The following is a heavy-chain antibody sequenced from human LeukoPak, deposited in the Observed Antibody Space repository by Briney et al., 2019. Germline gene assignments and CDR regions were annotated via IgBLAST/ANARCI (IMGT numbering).Heavy chain of an antibody. CDR3: ARRSPYNWNWNY. Sequence: SETLSLTCTVSGGSISSYYWSWIRQPPGKGLEWIGEINHSGSTNYNPSLKSRVTISVDTSKNQFSLKLSSVTAADTAVYYCARRSPYNWNWNYWGQGTLVTVSS. CDR2: INHSGST. CDR1: GGSISSYY. V-gene: IGHV4-34*01. D-gene: IGHD1-7*01. J-gene: IGHJ4*02.